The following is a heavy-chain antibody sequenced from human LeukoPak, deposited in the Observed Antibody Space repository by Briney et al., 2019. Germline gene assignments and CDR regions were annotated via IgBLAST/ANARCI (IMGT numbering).Heavy chain of an antibody. J-gene: IGHJ6*02. CDR1: GFTVSSNY. CDR2: IYSGGST. Sequence: GGSLRLSCAASGFTVSSNYMSWVRQAPGKGLEWVSVIYSGGSTYYADSVKGRFTISRDNSKNTLYLQMSSLRAEDTAVYYCAREGYCSGGSCYSYYYYGMDVWGQGTTVTVSS. V-gene: IGHV3-66*01. CDR3: AREGYCSGGSCYSYYYYGMDV. D-gene: IGHD2-15*01.